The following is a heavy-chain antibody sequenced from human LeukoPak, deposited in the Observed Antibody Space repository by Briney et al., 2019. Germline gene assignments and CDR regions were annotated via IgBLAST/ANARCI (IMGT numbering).Heavy chain of an antibody. CDR2: ISYDGSNK. CDR1: GFTFSSYS. V-gene: IGHV3-30*18. J-gene: IGHJ6*02. CDR3: AKDPTGGYCSGGSCYSEGYYYYGMDV. Sequence: GGSLRLSCAASGFTFSSYSMNWVRQAPGKGLEWVAVISYDGSNKYYADSVKGRFTISRDNSKNTLYLQMNSLRAEDTAVYYCAKDPTGGYCSGGSCYSEGYYYYGMDVWGQGTTVTVSS. D-gene: IGHD2-15*01.